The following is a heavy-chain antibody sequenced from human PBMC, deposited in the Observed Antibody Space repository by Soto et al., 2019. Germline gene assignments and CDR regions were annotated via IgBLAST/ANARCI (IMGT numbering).Heavy chain of an antibody. CDR1: GGSFSGYY. CDR2: INHSGST. V-gene: IGHV4-34*01. Sequence: SETLSLTCAVYGGSFSGYYWSWIRQPPGKGLEWIGEINHSGSTNYNPSLKSRVTISVDTSKNQFSLKLSSVTAADTAVYYCARVYSSSGYYYGMDVWGQGTTVTVSS. CDR3: ARVYSSSGYYYGMDV. J-gene: IGHJ6*02. D-gene: IGHD6-6*01.